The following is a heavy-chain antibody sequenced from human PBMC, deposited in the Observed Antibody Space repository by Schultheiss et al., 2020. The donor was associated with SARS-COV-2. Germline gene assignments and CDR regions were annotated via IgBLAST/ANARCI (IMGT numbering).Heavy chain of an antibody. CDR1: GFTFSSYA. V-gene: IGHV3-23*01. Sequence: GGSLRLSCAASGFTFSSYAMSWVRQAPGKGLEWVSAISGSGGSTYYADSVKGRFTISRDNSKNTLYLQMNSLRAEDTAVYYCASSPSTSATGDCWFDPWGQGTLVTVSS. CDR2: ISGSGGST. J-gene: IGHJ5*02. CDR3: ASSPSTSATGDCWFDP. D-gene: IGHD2-2*01.